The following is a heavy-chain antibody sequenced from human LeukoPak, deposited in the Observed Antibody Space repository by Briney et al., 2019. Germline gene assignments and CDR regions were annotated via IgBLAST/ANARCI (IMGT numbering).Heavy chain of an antibody. CDR1: GFTFSSYS. D-gene: IGHD4-17*01. CDR2: ISSSSSYI. CDR3: ARDWEATVSFLDS. Sequence: GGSLRLSCAASGFTFSSYSMNWVRQAPGKGLEWVSSISSSSSYIYYADSVKGRFTISRDNAKNSLYLQMNSLRAEDTAVYYCARDWEATVSFLDSWGQGTLLTVSS. V-gene: IGHV3-21*01. J-gene: IGHJ4*02.